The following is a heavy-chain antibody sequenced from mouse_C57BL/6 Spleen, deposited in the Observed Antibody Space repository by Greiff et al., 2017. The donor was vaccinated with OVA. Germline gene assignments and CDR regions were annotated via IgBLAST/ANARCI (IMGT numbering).Heavy chain of an antibody. V-gene: IGHV1-15*01. CDR1: GYTFTDYE. D-gene: IGHD1-1*01. J-gene: IGHJ2*01. CDR2: IDPETGGT. Sequence: VQLQQSGAELVRPGASVTLSCKASGYTFTDYEMHWVKQTPVHGLEWIGAIDPETGGTAYKQKFKGKAILTADKSSSTAYMELRSLTSEDSAVYYCTRIYGSSYDYWGQGTTLTVSS. CDR3: TRIYGSSYDY.